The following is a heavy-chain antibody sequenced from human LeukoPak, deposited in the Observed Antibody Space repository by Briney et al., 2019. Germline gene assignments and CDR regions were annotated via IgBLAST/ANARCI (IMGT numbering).Heavy chain of an antibody. Sequence: GGSLRLSCAASTFTFSSDSMNWVRQAPGKGLEWVSSISSSSDYIYYADSVKGRFTIFRGNAKNSLYLQMNSLRVEDSAVYYCARDSGSSWREGLNYWGQGTLVTVSS. D-gene: IGHD6-13*01. V-gene: IGHV3-21*01. J-gene: IGHJ4*02. CDR3: ARDSGSSWREGLNY. CDR1: TFTFSSDS. CDR2: ISSSSDYI.